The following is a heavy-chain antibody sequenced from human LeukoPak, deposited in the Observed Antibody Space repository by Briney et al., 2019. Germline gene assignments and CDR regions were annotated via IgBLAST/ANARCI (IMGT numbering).Heavy chain of an antibody. CDR3: ARGDIDH. D-gene: IGHD2-15*01. V-gene: IGHV1-46*02. CDR1: GYTFNIYY. J-gene: IGHJ5*02. CDR2: IHPNNGGT. Sequence: ASVKVSCKTSGYTFNIYYVQWVRQAPGQGLEWMGVIHPNNGGTTYAQKFQGRIIMTSDTSTSTIYMELSSLKSDDTAVYYCARGDIDHWGQGTLVTVSS.